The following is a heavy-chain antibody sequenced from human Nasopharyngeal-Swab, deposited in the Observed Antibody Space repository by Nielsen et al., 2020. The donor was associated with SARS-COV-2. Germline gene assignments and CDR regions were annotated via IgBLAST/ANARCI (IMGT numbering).Heavy chain of an antibody. Sequence: SETPSLTCIVSGGSIGFFYWSWIRQPPGKGLEWIGHISYTGETDYNPSLKSRVSISVDTSKNQLSLKLNSVTAADTAVYYCARRPSSSTRYYFYYMDVWGKGTTVTVSS. J-gene: IGHJ6*03. CDR2: ISYTGET. V-gene: IGHV4-59*08. CDR1: GGSIGFFY. CDR3: ARRPSSSTRYYFYYMDV. D-gene: IGHD6-6*01.